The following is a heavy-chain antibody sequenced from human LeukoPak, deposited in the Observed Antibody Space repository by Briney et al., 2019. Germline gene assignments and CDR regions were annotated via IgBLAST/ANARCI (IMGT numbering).Heavy chain of an antibody. CDR3: ARETPSWNYKY. CDR1: GGTFSSYA. J-gene: IGHJ4*02. D-gene: IGHD1-7*01. CDR2: INPNSGGT. Sequence: ASVKVSCKASGGTFSSYAISWVRQAPGQGLEWMGRINPNSGGTNYAQKFQGRVTMTRDTSISTAYMELSRLRSDDTAVYYCARETPSWNYKYWGQGTLVTVSS. V-gene: IGHV1-2*06.